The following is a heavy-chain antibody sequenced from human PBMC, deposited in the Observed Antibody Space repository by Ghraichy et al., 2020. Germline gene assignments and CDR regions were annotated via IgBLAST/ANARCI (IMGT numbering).Heavy chain of an antibody. Sequence: SQTLSLTCTVSGGSISSYYWSWIRQPPGKGLEWIGYIYYSGITNYNPSLKSRVTISVDTSKNQFSLKLSSVTAADTAVYYCARARRGQQLVQDWYFNLWGRGTLVTVSS. D-gene: IGHD6-13*01. V-gene: IGHV4-59*01. CDR1: GGSISSYY. J-gene: IGHJ2*01. CDR2: IYYSGIT. CDR3: ARARRGQQLVQDWYFNL.